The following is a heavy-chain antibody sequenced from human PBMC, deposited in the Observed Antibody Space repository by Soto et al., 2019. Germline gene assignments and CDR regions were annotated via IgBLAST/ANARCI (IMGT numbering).Heavy chain of an antibody. CDR2: INHSGST. CDR3: ARERYSSSHYGMDV. Sequence: QVQLQQWGAGLLKPSETLSLTCAVYGGSFSGYYWSWIRQPPGKGLEWIGEINHSGSTNYNPSLKDRVTISVDTSKNQFSLKLSSVTAADTAVYYCARERYSSSHYGMDVWGQGTTVTVSS. V-gene: IGHV4-34*01. D-gene: IGHD6-13*01. CDR1: GGSFSGYY. J-gene: IGHJ6*02.